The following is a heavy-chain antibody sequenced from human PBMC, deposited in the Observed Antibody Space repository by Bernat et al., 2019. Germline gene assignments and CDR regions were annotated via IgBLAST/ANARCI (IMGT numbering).Heavy chain of an antibody. V-gene: IGHV3-21*01. CDR3: ARDSHSLWFGEIFDY. J-gene: IGHJ4*02. CDR1: GFTFSSYS. Sequence: EVQLVESGGGLVQPGGSLRLSCAASGFTFSSYSMNWVRQAPGKGLEWVSSISSSSSYIYYADSVKGRFTISRDNAKNSLYLQMNSLRAEDTAVYYCARDSHSLWFGEIFDYWGQGTLVTVSS. CDR2: ISSSSSYI. D-gene: IGHD3-10*01.